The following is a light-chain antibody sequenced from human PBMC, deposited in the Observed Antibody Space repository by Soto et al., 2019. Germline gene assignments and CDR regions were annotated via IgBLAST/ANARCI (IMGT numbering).Light chain of an antibody. J-gene: IGKJ4*01. CDR1: QSVSRH. CDR2: DAS. CDR3: QHRSSWPIT. Sequence: EIVLTQSPATLSFSPGERATLSCRASQSVSRHLVWYQQKPGQAPRLLIYDASNRATGIPARFSGSGFGTDFTLHISSLEPEDFAVYYCQHRSSWPITFGGGTKVEIK. V-gene: IGKV3-11*01.